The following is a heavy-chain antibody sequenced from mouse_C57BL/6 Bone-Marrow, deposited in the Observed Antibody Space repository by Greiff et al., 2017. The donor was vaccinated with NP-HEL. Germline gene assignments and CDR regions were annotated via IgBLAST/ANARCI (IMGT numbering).Heavy chain of an antibody. CDR3: ARCGYPYYFDY. J-gene: IGHJ2*01. V-gene: IGHV1-85*01. D-gene: IGHD2-2*01. Sequence: QVQLKESGPELVKPGASVKLSCKASGYTFTSYDINWVKQRPGQGLEWIGWIYPRDGSTKYNEKFKGKATLTVDTSSSTAYMELHSLTSEDSAVYFCARCGYPYYFDYWGQGTTLTVSS. CDR2: IYPRDGST. CDR1: GYTFTSYD.